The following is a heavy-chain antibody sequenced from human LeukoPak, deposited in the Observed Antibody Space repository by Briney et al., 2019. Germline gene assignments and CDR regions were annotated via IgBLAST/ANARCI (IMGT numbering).Heavy chain of an antibody. CDR2: INHSGST. Sequence: NTSETLSLTCAVYGGSFSGYYWSWIRQPPGKGLEWIGEINHSGSTNYNPSLKSRVTISVDTSKNQFSLKLSSVTAADTAVYYCARGPIVVVTATPYYYYGMDVWGQGTTVTVSS. CDR3: ARGPIVVVTATPYYYYGMDV. CDR1: GGSFSGYY. J-gene: IGHJ6*02. V-gene: IGHV4-34*01. D-gene: IGHD2-21*02.